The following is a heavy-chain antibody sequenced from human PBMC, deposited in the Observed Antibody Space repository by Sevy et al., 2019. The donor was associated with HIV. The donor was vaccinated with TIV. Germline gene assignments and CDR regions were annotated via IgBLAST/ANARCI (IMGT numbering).Heavy chain of an antibody. J-gene: IGHJ2*01. Sequence: SETLSLTCAVSGGSISSSNRWSWVRQPPGKGLEWIGEIYRSGSTNYNPSLKSRVTISVDKSKNQFSLKLSSVTAADTAVYYCARGGPYSSSLYFDLWGRGTLVTVSS. D-gene: IGHD6-13*01. CDR3: ARGGPYSSSLYFDL. V-gene: IGHV4-4*02. CDR1: GGSISSSNR. CDR2: IYRSGST.